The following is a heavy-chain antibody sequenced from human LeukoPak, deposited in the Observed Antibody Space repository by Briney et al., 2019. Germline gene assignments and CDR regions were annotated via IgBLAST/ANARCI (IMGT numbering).Heavy chain of an antibody. CDR3: ARGRRYCSSTSCYYAFDI. V-gene: IGHV1-46*01. CDR1: GGTFSSYA. J-gene: IGHJ3*02. Sequence: ASVKVSCKASGGTFSSYAISWVRQAPGQGLEWMGIINPSGGSTSYAQKFQGRVTMTRDTSTSTVYMELSSLRSEDTAVYYCARGRRYCSSTSCYYAFDIWGQGTMVTVSS. CDR2: INPSGGST. D-gene: IGHD2-2*01.